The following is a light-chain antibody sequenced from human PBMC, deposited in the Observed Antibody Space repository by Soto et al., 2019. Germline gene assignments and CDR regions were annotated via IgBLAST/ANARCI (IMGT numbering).Light chain of an antibody. J-gene: IGLJ1*01. CDR2: EGS. V-gene: IGLV2-23*01. CDR3: CSYAGSATLYV. CDR1: SSDVGSYNL. Sequence: QSVLTQPASLSGSPGQSITISCTGTSSDVGSYNLVSWYQQHPGKAPKLMIYEGSKRPSGVSSRFSGSKSGNTASLTISGLQAEDEADYHCCSYAGSATLYVFGTGTKVTVL.